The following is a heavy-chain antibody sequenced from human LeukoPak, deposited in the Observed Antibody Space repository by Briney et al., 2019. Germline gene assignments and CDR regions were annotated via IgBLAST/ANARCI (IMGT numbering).Heavy chain of an antibody. Sequence: GGSLRLSCAASGFTVSSNYMSWVRQAPGKGLEWVSVIYSGGNTYYADSVKGRFTISRDNSKNTLYLQMNSLRAEDTAVYYCARAGIAAAGDAFDIWGQGTMVTVSS. CDR1: GFTVSSNY. CDR3: ARAGIAAAGDAFDI. V-gene: IGHV3-53*01. D-gene: IGHD6-13*01. J-gene: IGHJ3*02. CDR2: IYSGGNT.